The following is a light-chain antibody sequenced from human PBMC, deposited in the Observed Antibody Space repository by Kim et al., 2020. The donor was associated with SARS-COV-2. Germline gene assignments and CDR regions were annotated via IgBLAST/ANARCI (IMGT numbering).Light chain of an antibody. CDR1: ELGNKY. Sequence: SYELTQPPSVSVSPGQTASITCSGDELGNKYASWYQQKPGQSPLLVIYQDTKRPSGIPERFSGSNSGNTATLTISGTQAVDEADYYCQAWDSSTVVFAGGTQLTV. J-gene: IGLJ2*01. CDR2: QDT. V-gene: IGLV3-1*01. CDR3: QAWDSSTVV.